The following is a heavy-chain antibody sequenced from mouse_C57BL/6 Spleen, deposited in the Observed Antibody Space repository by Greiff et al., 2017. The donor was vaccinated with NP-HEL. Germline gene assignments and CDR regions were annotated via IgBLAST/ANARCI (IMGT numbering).Heavy chain of an antibody. Sequence: QVQLQQSGPELVKPGASVKISCKASGYAFSSSWMNWVKQRPGQGLEWIGRIYPGDGDTNYNGKFKGKATLTADKSSSTAYMQLSSLTSEDSAVYFCASPANWDSFDYWGQGTTLTVSS. J-gene: IGHJ2*01. CDR2: IYPGDGDT. D-gene: IGHD4-1*01. V-gene: IGHV1-82*01. CDR1: GYAFSSSW. CDR3: ASPANWDSFDY.